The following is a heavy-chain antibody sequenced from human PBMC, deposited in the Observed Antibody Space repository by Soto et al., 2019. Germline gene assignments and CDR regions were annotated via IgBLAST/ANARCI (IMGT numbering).Heavy chain of an antibody. Sequence: QLQLQESGPGLVKPWETLSLTCTVSGDSISRRNYYWAWIRQPPGKGPEWVGSIFRNGDTYQTPSLKSRVSIFVDTSSNEFSLKLSSVTAADTAVYYCARGGQYYDMSTYYCDIWGQGTLVTVSS. D-gene: IGHD3-16*01. J-gene: IGHJ4*02. V-gene: IGHV4-39*01. CDR3: ARGGQYYDMSTYYCDI. CDR2: IFRNGDT. CDR1: GDSISRRNYY.